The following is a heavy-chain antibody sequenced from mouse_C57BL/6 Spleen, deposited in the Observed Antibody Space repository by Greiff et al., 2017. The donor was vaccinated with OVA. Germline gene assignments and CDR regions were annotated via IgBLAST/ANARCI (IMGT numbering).Heavy chain of an antibody. CDR2: IDPETGGT. Sequence: QVQLQQPGAELVRPGASVTLSCKASGYTFTDYEMHWVKQTPVHGLEWIGAIDPETGGTAYNQKFKGKAILTADKSSSTAYMELRSLTSEDSAVYYCTREAKFMRFAYWGQGTLVTVSA. CDR1: GYTFTDYE. V-gene: IGHV1-15*01. J-gene: IGHJ3*01. D-gene: IGHD1-1*01. CDR3: TREAKFMRFAY.